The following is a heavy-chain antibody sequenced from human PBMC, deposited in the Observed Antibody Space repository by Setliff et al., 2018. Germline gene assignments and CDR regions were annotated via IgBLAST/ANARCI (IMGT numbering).Heavy chain of an antibody. CDR1: GGSISSSNW. V-gene: IGHV4-4*02. CDR2: IYTSGST. CDR3: ATDGPVLNGDYIS. Sequence: PSETLSLTCTVSGGSISSSNWWTWVRQPPGKGLEWIGHIYTSGSTNYNPSLKSRVTISVDTSKNQFSLSLRSVTAADTAVYYCATDGPVLNGDYISWGQGTLVTVSS. J-gene: IGHJ5*02. D-gene: IGHD3-10*01.